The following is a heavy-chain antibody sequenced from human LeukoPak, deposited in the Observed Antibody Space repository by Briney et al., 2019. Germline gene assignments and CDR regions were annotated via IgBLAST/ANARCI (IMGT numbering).Heavy chain of an antibody. CDR2: IKQDGSEK. CDR1: GFTFSSYW. D-gene: IGHD3-3*01. CDR3: ARDRGYYYFDY. V-gene: IGHV3-7*03. J-gene: IGHJ4*02. Sequence: PGGSLRLSCAASGFTFSSYWMSWVRQAPGKGLEWVANIKQDGSEKYYVDSVEGRFTISRDNSKNTLYLQMNSLRAEDTAVYYCARDRGYYYFDYWGQGTLVTVSS.